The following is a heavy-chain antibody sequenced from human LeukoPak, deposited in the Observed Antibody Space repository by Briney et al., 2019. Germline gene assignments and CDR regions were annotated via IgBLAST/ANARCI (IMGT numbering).Heavy chain of an antibody. CDR2: ISGSGGST. D-gene: IGHD2-2*01. J-gene: IGHJ4*02. V-gene: IGHV3-23*01. CDR3: AKSRIVVVPATMSFGYYFDY. Sequence: GGSLRLSCAASGFTFSSYAMSWVRQAPGKGLEWVSAISGSGGSTYYADSVKGRFTISRDNSKNTLYLQMNSLRAEDTAVYYCAKSRIVVVPATMSFGYYFDYWGQGTLVTVSS. CDR1: GFTFSSYA.